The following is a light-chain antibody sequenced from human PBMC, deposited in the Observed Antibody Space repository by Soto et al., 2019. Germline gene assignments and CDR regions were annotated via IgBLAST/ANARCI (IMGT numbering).Light chain of an antibody. V-gene: IGLV2-14*01. CDR2: DVR. J-gene: IGLJ1*01. Sequence: QSVLTQPASVSGSPGQSITISCTGTSSDVGGYNYVSWYQQHPGKAPKLMIYDVRNRPSGVSNRFSGSKSGNTASLTISGLQAEDEADYYCSSYTSSSTLLYVFGTGTKLTVL. CDR3: SSYTSSSTLLYV. CDR1: SSDVGGYNY.